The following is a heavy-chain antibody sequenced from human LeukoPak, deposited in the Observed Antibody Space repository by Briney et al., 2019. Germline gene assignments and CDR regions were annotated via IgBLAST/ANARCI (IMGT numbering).Heavy chain of an antibody. CDR1: GGSISSSSYY. V-gene: IGHV4-39*01. Sequence: SETLSLTCTVSGGSISSSSYYWGWIRQPPGKGLEWIGSIYYSGSTYYNPSLKSRVTISVDTSKNQFSLKLSSMTAADTAVYYCASNPLRYFDWLFSDNYYYYGMDVWGQGTTVTVSS. CDR2: IYYSGST. J-gene: IGHJ6*02. CDR3: ASNPLRYFDWLFSDNYYYYGMDV. D-gene: IGHD3-9*01.